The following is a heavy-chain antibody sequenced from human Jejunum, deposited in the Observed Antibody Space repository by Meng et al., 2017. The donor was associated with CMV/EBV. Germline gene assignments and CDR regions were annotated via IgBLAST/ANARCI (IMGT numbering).Heavy chain of an antibody. CDR2: ISAYNGNT. D-gene: IGHD2-21*02. CDR3: ARDLWPHIVVVTAPSEF. CDR1: GYTFTNYG. J-gene: IGHJ4*02. V-gene: IGHV1-18*01. Sequence: QAQLVQSWSEWKKPGGSLKVSCKASGYTFTNYGITWVRQAPGQELEWMGWISAYNGNTNYAQTLQGRVTMTTDTSTSTAYMELRSLTSDDTAVYYCARDLWPHIVVVTAPSEFWGQGTLVTVSS.